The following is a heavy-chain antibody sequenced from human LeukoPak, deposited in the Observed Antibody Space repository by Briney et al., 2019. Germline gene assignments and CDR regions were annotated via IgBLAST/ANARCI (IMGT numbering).Heavy chain of an antibody. Sequence: SETLSLTCTVSDGSITSYYWNWIRQPPGKGLEWIGNIYNSGSTDYNPSLKRRVTISVNTSKNQISLELSSVTAADTAVYYCARDKGPYWYFDLWGRGTLVTVSS. CDR3: ARDKGPYWYFDL. J-gene: IGHJ2*01. CDR2: IYNSGST. CDR1: DGSITSYY. V-gene: IGHV4-59*01.